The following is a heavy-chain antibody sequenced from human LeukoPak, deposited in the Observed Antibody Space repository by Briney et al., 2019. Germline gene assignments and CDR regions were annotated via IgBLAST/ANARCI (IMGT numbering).Heavy chain of an antibody. Sequence: GASVKVSCKASGYTFTSYGINWVRQATGQGLEWMGWMNPNSGNTGYAQKFQGRVTITRNTSISTAYMELSSLRSEDTAVYYCARGERYFDWLPNYYYYYMDVWGKGTTVTVSS. CDR1: GYTFTSYG. V-gene: IGHV1-8*03. D-gene: IGHD3-9*01. CDR3: ARGERYFDWLPNYYYYYMDV. CDR2: MNPNSGNT. J-gene: IGHJ6*03.